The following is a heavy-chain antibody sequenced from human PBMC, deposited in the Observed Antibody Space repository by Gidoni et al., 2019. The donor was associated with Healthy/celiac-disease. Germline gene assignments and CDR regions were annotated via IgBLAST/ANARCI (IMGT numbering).Heavy chain of an antibody. D-gene: IGHD3-22*01. CDR2: ISYDGSNK. Sequence: QVQLVESGGGVVQPGRSLRLSCAASGFPFSSYGMHWVRQAPGKGLEWVAVISYDGSNKYYADSVKGRFTISRDNSKNTLYLQMNSLRAEDTAVYYCASERDYDSSGYYYWGQGTLVTVSS. V-gene: IGHV3-30*03. CDR3: ASERDYDSSGYYY. CDR1: GFPFSSYG. J-gene: IGHJ4*02.